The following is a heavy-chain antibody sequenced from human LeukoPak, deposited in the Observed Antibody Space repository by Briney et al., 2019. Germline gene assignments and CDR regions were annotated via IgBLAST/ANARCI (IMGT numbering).Heavy chain of an antibody. CDR1: GYTFTSYG. Sequence: ASVTVSCTASGYTFTSYGISWVRQAPGKGLEWMGWISAYKGKTNYAQTLKGRVTMTTDTSTNTAYMELKSLRSDDTAVYYCSIYYSGSQGGYYYYMGVRGKGTTGTVSS. V-gene: IGHV1-18*01. CDR2: ISAYKGKT. J-gene: IGHJ6*03. D-gene: IGHD1-26*01. CDR3: SIYYSGSQGGYYYYMGV.